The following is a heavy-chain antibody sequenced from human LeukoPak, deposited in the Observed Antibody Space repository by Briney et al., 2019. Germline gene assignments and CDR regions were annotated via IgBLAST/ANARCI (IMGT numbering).Heavy chain of an antibody. J-gene: IGHJ4*02. D-gene: IGHD3-10*01. CDR2: IREDGSEK. V-gene: IGHV3-7*01. CDR3: ARDLAGHYYGSGSSFDY. Sequence: GGSLRLSCAASGFTFSRYWMSWVRQAPGKGLEWVANIREDGSEKYYVDSVKGQFTISRDNAKNSLFLQMDSLRAEDTAVYYCARDLAGHYYGSGSSFDYWGQGTLVTVS. CDR1: GFTFSRYW.